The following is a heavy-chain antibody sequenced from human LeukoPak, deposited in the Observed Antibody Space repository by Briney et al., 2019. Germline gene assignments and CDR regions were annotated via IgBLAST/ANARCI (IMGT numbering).Heavy chain of an antibody. Sequence: GGSLRLSCAASGFTFSSHYISWVRQTPGKGLEWVAHINQDGSQKSYVDSVEGRFAISRDNAKNSLYLQMNSLRAEDTALYCCARWRSHQSEFDLWGQGTLATVSS. V-gene: IGHV3-7*01. CDR2: INQDGSQK. CDR3: ARWRSHQSEFDL. J-gene: IGHJ4*02. D-gene: IGHD3-3*01. CDR1: GFTFSSHY.